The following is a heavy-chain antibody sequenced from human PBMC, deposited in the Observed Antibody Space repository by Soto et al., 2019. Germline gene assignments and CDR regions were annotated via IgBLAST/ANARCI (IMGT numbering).Heavy chain of an antibody. CDR2: ISGSGGST. V-gene: IGHV3-23*01. J-gene: IGHJ4*02. CDR3: ALHLYYFDY. CDR1: GFTFSSYA. Sequence: GGSLRLSCAASGFTFSSYAMSWVRQAPGKGLEWVSAISGSGGSTYYAESVKGRFTISKDNSKKTLYLQMNSLRAEDTAEYYCALHLYYFDYWGQGSLVTVSS.